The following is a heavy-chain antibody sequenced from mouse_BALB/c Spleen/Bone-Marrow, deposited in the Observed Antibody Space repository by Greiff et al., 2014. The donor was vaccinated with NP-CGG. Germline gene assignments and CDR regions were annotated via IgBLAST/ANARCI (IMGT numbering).Heavy chain of an antibody. Sequence: VQLKQSGTVLARPGAAVKMYCKASGYTFSNYWMHWIKQRPGQGLEWIGTIHPGNSDTTYNQKFKGKAKLTAVTSTSTAYMELSSLTNEDSAVYYCTTLARNNFDYWGQSTTLTVSS. CDR1: GYTFSNYW. D-gene: IGHD3-1*01. V-gene: IGHV1-5*01. J-gene: IGHJ2*01. CDR2: IHPGNSDT. CDR3: TTLARNNFDY.